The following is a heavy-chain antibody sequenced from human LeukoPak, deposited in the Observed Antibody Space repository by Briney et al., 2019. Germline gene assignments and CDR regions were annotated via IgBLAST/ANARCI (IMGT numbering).Heavy chain of an antibody. J-gene: IGHJ4*02. V-gene: IGHV4-59*01. CDR2: IYYSGST. D-gene: IGHD6-19*01. CDR3: ARGASGWYGIESQDY. Sequence: PSETLSLTCTVSGGSISSYYWSWIRQPPGKGLEWIRYIYYSGSTNYNPSLKSRVTISVDTSKNQFSLKLSSVTAADTAVYYCARGASGWYGIESQDYWGQGTLVTVSS. CDR1: GGSISSYY.